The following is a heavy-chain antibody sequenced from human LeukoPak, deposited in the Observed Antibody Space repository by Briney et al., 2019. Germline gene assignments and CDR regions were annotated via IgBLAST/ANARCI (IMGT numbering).Heavy chain of an antibody. Sequence: ASVKVSCKASGYTFTSYDINWVRQVTGQGLEWMGWMDANSGNTGYAQKFQGRVTITRNTSISTAYMELSSLRSEDTAVYYCVRGFYYYGSGSYYKLDPWGQGTLVTVSS. CDR2: MDANSGNT. CDR3: VRGFYYYGSGSYYKLDP. J-gene: IGHJ5*02. V-gene: IGHV1-8*01. CDR1: GYTFTSYD. D-gene: IGHD3-10*01.